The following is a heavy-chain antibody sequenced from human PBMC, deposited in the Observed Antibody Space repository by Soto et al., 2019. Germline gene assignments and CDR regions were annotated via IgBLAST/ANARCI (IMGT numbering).Heavy chain of an antibody. CDR2: IDSTGSAI. V-gene: IGHV3-11*01. CDR1: GFTFSDYY. CDR3: AREIYGEYGKY. D-gene: IGHD4-17*01. J-gene: IGHJ4*02. Sequence: QVQLVESGGGLVKPGGSLRLSCAASGFTFSDYYMNWVRQAPGKGLEWVAYIDSTGSAINYPDSVRGRFTISRDNAKNSLYLQMNNLRAEDTAVYYCAREIYGEYGKYWGQGTLVTVSS.